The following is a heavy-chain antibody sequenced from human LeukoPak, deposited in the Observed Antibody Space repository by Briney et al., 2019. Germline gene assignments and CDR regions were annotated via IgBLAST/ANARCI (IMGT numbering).Heavy chain of an antibody. Sequence: GGSLRLSCAASGFTFSSYSMNWVRQAPGKGLEWVSYISSSSSTIYSADSAKGRFTFSRDNAKTSLYLHMNSLRAEDTPVYYCARPAGYRSGGYRFWGQGTLVTVPS. V-gene: IGHV3-48*04. CDR2: ISSSSSTI. D-gene: IGHD6-19*01. CDR1: GFTFSSYS. J-gene: IGHJ4*02. CDR3: ARPAGYRSGGYRF.